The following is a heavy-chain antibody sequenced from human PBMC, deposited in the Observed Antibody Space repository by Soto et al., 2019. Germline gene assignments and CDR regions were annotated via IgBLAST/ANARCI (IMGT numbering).Heavy chain of an antibody. CDR3: APADLAAADYYFDY. J-gene: IGHJ4*02. CDR1: GYTLTELS. V-gene: IGHV1-24*01. Sequence: GASVKVSCKVSGYTLTELSMHWVRQAPGKGLEWMGGFDPEDGETIYAQKFQGRVTMTEDTSTDTAYMELSSLRSEDTAVYYCAPADLAAADYYFDYWGQGTMVTVSS. D-gene: IGHD6-13*01. CDR2: FDPEDGET.